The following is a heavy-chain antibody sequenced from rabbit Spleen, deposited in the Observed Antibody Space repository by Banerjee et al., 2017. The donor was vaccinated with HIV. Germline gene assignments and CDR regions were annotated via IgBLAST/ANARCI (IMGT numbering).Heavy chain of an antibody. CDR2: IESGSSGFT. Sequence: QEQLVESGGGLVRPGASLTLTCKASGFSFSVSSYMCWVRQAPGKGLEWIACIESGSSGFTYFATWAKGRFTYSKTSSTTVSLQMTSLTAADTATYFCARDDAGSDFRGFYFTLWGQGTLVTVS. D-gene: IGHD4-2*01. J-gene: IGHJ4*01. CDR3: ARDDAGSDFRGFYFTL. V-gene: IGHV1S45*01. CDR1: GFSFSVSSY.